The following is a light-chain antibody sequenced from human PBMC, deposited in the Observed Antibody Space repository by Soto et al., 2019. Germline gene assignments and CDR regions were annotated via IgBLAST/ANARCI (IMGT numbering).Light chain of an antibody. J-gene: IGLJ1*01. CDR3: AAWDDTVRSYV. V-gene: IGLV1-47*01. CDR1: ISNIGNNY. Sequence: QSALTQPPSVSGTPGQRVTISCSGGISNIGNNYVHWFQQLPGTAPKVLSNRNNQRPSGAPDRFSGSKSGTSASLAISGLRSEDEAEYYCAAWDDTVRSYVFGTGTKLTVL. CDR2: RNN.